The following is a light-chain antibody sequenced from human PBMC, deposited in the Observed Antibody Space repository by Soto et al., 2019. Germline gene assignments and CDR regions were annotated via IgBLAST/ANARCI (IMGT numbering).Light chain of an antibody. V-gene: IGLV1-40*01. CDR1: NSDIGAGYG. CDR3: QSYDSSLSAL. Sequence: QSALTQPPSVSGAPGQRVTISCTGSNSDIGAGYGVHWYQQLPGTAPKLLIHGNTNRPSGVPDRFSGSKSGTSASLAITGLQAEDEADYYCQSYDSSLSALFGGGTKLTVL. J-gene: IGLJ2*01. CDR2: GNT.